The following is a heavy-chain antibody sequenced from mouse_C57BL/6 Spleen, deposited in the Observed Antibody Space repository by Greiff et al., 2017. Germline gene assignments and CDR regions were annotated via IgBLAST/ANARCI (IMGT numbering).Heavy chain of an antibody. J-gene: IGHJ4*01. Sequence: VQLQQPGAELVRPGTSVKLSCKASGYTFTSYWMHWVKQRPGQGLEWIGVIDPSDSYTNYNQKFKGKATLTVDTSSSTAYMQLSSLTYEDSTVYYCARRYMRAMDYWGQGTSVTVSS. D-gene: IGHD1-3*01. CDR3: ARRYMRAMDY. V-gene: IGHV1-59*01. CDR2: IDPSDSYT. CDR1: GYTFTSYW.